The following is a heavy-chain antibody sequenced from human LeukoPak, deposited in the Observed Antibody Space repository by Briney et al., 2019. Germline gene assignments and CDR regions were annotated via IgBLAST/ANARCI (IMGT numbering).Heavy chain of an antibody. D-gene: IGHD3-10*01. CDR1: GGSTSGYY. J-gene: IGHJ3*02. CDR2: IYYSGNT. CDR3: AKSNGYGLVDI. V-gene: IGHV4-59*12. Sequence: SETLSLTCSVSGGSTSGYYWSWRRQPPGKGLEWSGYIYYSGNTNYNPSLKSRVTISPDTSRNQFSLKLNSVTAADTAVYYCAKSNGYGLVDIWGQGTMVTVSS.